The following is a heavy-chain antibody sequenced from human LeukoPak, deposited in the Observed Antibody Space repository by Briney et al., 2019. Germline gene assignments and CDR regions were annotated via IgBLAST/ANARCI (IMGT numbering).Heavy chain of an antibody. D-gene: IGHD2-15*01. CDR3: AKDAWRGWSGSSPFDY. CDR1: GVTFSGYA. Sequence: GGSLRLSCAASGVTFSGYAMSWVRQAPGKGLEWVSAVSGSGYSTYYADSVKGRFTISRDNPKNTLYLQMNSLRAADTAVYYCAKDAWRGWSGSSPFDYWGQGTLVTVSS. CDR2: VSGSGYST. V-gene: IGHV3-23*01. J-gene: IGHJ4*02.